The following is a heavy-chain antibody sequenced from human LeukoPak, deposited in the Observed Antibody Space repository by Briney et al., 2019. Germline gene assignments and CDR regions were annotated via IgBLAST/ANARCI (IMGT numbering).Heavy chain of an antibody. Sequence: ASVKVSCKASGYTFTGYYIHWVRQAPGQGLEWMGWINPNSGDIAYAQKFQGRVTMTRDTSISTAYMELSRLRSDDAAVYYCAREAGRGYSGSRGWVFDYWGQGTPVTVSS. V-gene: IGHV1-2*02. CDR3: AREAGRGYSGSRGWVFDY. J-gene: IGHJ4*02. D-gene: IGHD5-12*01. CDR1: GYTFTGYY. CDR2: INPNSGDI.